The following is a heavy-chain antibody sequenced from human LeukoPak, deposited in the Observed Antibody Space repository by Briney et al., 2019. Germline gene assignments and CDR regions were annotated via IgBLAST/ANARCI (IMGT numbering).Heavy chain of an antibody. CDR2: ISGSGGST. CDR1: GFTFSSYA. D-gene: IGHD3-3*01. J-gene: IGHJ6*02. Sequence: PGGSLRLSCAASGFTFSSYAMSWVRQAPGKGLEWVSAISGSGGSTYYADSVKGRFTISRDNSKNTLYLQMNSLRAEDTAVYYCAKDLAYDFWSGYTDGPPTSYGMDVWGQGTTVTVSS. CDR3: AKDLAYDFWSGYTDGPPTSYGMDV. V-gene: IGHV3-23*01.